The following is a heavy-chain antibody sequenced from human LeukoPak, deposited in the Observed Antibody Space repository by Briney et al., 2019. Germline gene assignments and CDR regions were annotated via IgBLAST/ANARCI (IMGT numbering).Heavy chain of an antibody. CDR1: GFTFDDYA. CDR2: ISWNNGPI. J-gene: IGHJ3*02. D-gene: IGHD3-22*01. V-gene: IGHV3-9*01. CDR3: AREADYYDSSGYYGSMGDAFDI. Sequence: GGSLRLSCAASGFTFDDYAMHWVRQAPGKGLEWVSGISWNNGPIGYADSVKGRFTISRDNAKNSLYLQTNSLRAEDTAVYYCAREADYYDSSGYYGSMGDAFDIWGQGTMVTVSS.